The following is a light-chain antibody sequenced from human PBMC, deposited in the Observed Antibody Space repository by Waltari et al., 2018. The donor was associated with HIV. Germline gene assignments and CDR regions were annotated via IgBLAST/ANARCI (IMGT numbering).Light chain of an antibody. J-gene: IGLJ3*02. Sequence: SYELTQPPSVSVSPGQTARITCSGDALPQQFAYWYLQKACQAPLMVIYKDDKRPSGIPDRFSGSMSGTTVTLIISGVQPEDEADYYCESADDSGDHWVFGGGTKLSVL. CDR1: ALPQQF. V-gene: IGLV3-25*03. CDR2: KDD. CDR3: ESADDSGDHWV.